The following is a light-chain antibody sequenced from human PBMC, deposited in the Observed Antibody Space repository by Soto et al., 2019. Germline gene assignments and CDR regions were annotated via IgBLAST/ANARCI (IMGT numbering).Light chain of an antibody. J-gene: IGLJ3*02. Sequence: NFMLTQPHSVSESPGKTVIISCTRSSGSIASNYVQWYQQRPGSSPTTVIYEDNQRPSGVPDRFSGSIDSSSNSASLTISGLETDDEADYFCQSYDATNQVFGGVTKLTVL. CDR2: EDN. CDR1: SGSIASNY. CDR3: QSYDATNQV. V-gene: IGLV6-57*01.